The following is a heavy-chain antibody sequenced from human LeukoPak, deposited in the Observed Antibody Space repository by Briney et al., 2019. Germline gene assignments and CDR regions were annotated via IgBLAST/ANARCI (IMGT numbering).Heavy chain of an antibody. CDR2: IHTSGST. CDR3: ARGAMAVDGRVFDY. J-gene: IGHJ4*02. CDR1: GDSNNTYY. V-gene: IGHV4-4*07. D-gene: IGHD6-19*01. Sequence: SETLSLTCTVSGDSNNTYYWTWIRQPAGKGLEWIGRIHTSGSTNYTPPLTSRVAMSVETSKNQLFLKRSALTAADTAVYYCARGAMAVDGRVFDYWGQGTLVTVSS.